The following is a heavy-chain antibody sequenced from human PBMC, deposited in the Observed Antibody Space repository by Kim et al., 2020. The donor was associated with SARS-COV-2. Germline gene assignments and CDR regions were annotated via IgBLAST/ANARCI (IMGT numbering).Heavy chain of an antibody. CDR1: GYSFTSYY. D-gene: IGHD1-26*01. V-gene: IGHV1-46*01. Sequence: ASVKVSCKASGYSFTSYYMHWVRQAPGQGLEWMGIINSSGGSTNYAQKFQGRVTMTSDTSTSTVYMELSSLRSEDTAVYYCARRWENALVIWGQGTMVTV. CDR3: ARRWENALVI. CDR2: INSSGGST. J-gene: IGHJ3*02.